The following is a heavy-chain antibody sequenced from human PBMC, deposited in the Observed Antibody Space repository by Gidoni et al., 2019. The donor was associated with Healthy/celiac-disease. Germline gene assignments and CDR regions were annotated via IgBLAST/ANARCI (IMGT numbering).Heavy chain of an antibody. D-gene: IGHD3-10*01. CDR1: GYTLTELS. Sequence: QVQLVPSGAEVKKPGASVKVSCQVSGYTLTELSMHWVRQAPGKGLEWMGGFDPEDGETIYAQKFQGRVTMTEDTSTDTAYMELSSLRSEDTAVYYCATPKPYGSGSYYIRGYFDYWGQGTLVTVSS. CDR2: FDPEDGET. CDR3: ATPKPYGSGSYYIRGYFDY. J-gene: IGHJ4*02. V-gene: IGHV1-24*01.